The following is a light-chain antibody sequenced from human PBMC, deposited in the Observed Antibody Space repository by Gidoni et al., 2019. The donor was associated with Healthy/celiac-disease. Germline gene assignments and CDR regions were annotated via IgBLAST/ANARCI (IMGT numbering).Light chain of an antibody. CDR2: SNN. CDR3: AAWDDSLNGPV. J-gene: IGLJ3*02. V-gene: IGLV1-44*01. CDR1: SSNIGSNT. Sequence: QSVLTQPPSASGTPGQRVTITCSGSSSNIGSNTVNWYQHLPGTAPKLLIYSNNQRPSGVPDRPSGSKSGTSASLAISGLQSEDEADYYCAAWDDSLNGPVFGGGTKLTV.